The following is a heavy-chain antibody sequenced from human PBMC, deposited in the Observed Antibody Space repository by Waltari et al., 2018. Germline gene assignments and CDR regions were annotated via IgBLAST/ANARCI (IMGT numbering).Heavy chain of an antibody. D-gene: IGHD6-13*01. V-gene: IGHV1-2*02. CDR1: GYTFTGYS. CDR2: VNPNSGGT. J-gene: IGHJ4*02. Sequence: QVQLMQSGAEVKKPGASVKGSCMASGYTFTGYSINGVRQAPGQGIEWMGWVNPNSGGTNYAQKFQGRVTMTRDTSISTVYMELSRLRSDDTAVYYCAREGIPAAGDLDHWGQGTLVTVSS. CDR3: AREGIPAAGDLDH.